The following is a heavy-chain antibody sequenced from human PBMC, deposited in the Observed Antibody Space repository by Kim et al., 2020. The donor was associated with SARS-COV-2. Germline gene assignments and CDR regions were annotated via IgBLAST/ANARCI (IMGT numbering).Heavy chain of an antibody. Sequence: GGSLRLSCAASGFTFSSYAMSWVRQAPGKGLEWVSAISGSGGSTYYADSVKGRFTISRDNSKNTLYLQMNSLRAEDTAVYYCAKDQSLGGYSYGSFDYWGQGTLVTVSS. V-gene: IGHV3-23*01. CDR2: ISGSGGST. J-gene: IGHJ4*02. D-gene: IGHD5-18*01. CDR3: AKDQSLGGYSYGSFDY. CDR1: GFTFSSYA.